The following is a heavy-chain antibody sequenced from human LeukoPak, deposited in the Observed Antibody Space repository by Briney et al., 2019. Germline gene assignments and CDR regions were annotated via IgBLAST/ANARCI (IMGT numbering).Heavy chain of an antibody. V-gene: IGHV3-7*01. J-gene: IGHJ4*02. CDR1: GFTFSSYW. CDR2: IKKDGSEK. Sequence: GGSLRLSCAAPGFTFSSYWMSWVRQAPGKGLEWVANIKKDGSEKYYVDSVKGRFTISRDNAKTSLYLQMNSLRAEDTAVYYCARGLSGVTGYTYGRGIDYWGQGTLVTVSS. CDR3: ARGLSGVTGYTYGRGIDY. D-gene: IGHD5-18*01.